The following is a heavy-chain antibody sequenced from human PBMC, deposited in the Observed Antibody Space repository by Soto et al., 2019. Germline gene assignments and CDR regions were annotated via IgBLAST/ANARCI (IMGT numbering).Heavy chain of an antibody. CDR3: ASPKRAFYNWFDP. V-gene: IGHV4-39*01. CDR1: GGSISSSSYY. D-gene: IGHD3-3*02. J-gene: IGHJ5*02. Sequence: QLQLQESGPGLVKPSETLSLTCTVSGGSISSSSYYWGWIRQPPGKGLEWIGSIYYSGSTYYNPSLKSRVTISVDTPTNPFSLKRSSVTAADTAVYYCASPKRAFYNWFDPWGQGTLVTVSS. CDR2: IYYSGST.